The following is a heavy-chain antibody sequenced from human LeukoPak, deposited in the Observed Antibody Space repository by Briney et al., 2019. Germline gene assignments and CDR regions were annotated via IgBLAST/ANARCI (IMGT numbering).Heavy chain of an antibody. Sequence: ASVKVSCKASGYTFTGYYMHWVRQAPGQGLEWMGWINPNSGGTNYAQKFQGRVTMTRDTSISTAYMGLSRLRSDDTAVYYCAKNAIPFKLLEWFSYWGQGTLVTVSS. CDR3: AKNAIPFKLLEWFSY. D-gene: IGHD3-3*01. CDR2: INPNSGGT. V-gene: IGHV1-2*02. J-gene: IGHJ4*02. CDR1: GYTFTGYY.